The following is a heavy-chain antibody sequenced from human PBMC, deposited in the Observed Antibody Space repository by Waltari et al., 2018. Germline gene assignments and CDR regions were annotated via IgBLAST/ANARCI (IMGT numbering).Heavy chain of an antibody. CDR1: GFPFSSYA. Sequence: EVQMLESGGGLVQPGGSLRLSCGASGFPFSSYAMSWARQAPGKGLGWVSGVSTSGDDTYYADSVKGRFTISRDNSKNTLYLQMNSLRAEDTAVYYCAKDPANWGPYWGQGTLVTVSS. D-gene: IGHD7-27*01. J-gene: IGHJ4*02. CDR2: VSTSGDDT. V-gene: IGHV3-23*01. CDR3: AKDPANWGPY.